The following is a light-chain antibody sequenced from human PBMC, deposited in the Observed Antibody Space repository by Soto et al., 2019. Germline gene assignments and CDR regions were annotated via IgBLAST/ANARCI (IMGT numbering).Light chain of an antibody. CDR1: QSVSNNY. Sequence: EIVLMQSPGTLSLSPGERATLSCRASQSVSNNYVARYQQKPCQAPRLLIAGASSRATGIPDRFSGSGSGTDFTLTISRLEPEDFAVYYCQQYESSPPLTFGGGTKVEIK. CDR3: QQYESSPPLT. J-gene: IGKJ4*01. V-gene: IGKV3-20*01. CDR2: GAS.